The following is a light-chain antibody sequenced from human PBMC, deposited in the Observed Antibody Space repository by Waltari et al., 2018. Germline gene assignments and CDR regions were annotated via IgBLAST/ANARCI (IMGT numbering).Light chain of an antibody. CDR3: QHYVRLPAT. CDR1: QSVGRF. CDR2: DAS. J-gene: IGKJ1*01. V-gene: IGKV3-20*01. Sequence: EIVLTQSPGTLSLSAGERATLSCRASQSVGRFLAWYQQKPGQAPRLLIYDASSRATGIPDRFSGSGSGTDVSLTISRLEPEDFAVYYCQHYVRLPATFGQGTKVEMK.